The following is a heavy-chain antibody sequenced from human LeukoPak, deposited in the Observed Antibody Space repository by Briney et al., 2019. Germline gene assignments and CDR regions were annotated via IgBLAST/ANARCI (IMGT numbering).Heavy chain of an antibody. CDR1: GGSFSGYY. J-gene: IGHJ5*02. CDR3: ARGIKKLERRKNWFDP. V-gene: IGHV4-34*01. CDR2: INHSGST. Sequence: PSETLSLTCAVYGGSFSGYYWSWIRQPPGKGLEWIGEINHSGSTNYNPSLKSRVTISVDTSKNQFSLKLSSVTAADTAVYYCARGIKKLERRKNWFDPWDQGTLSPSPQ. D-gene: IGHD1-1*01.